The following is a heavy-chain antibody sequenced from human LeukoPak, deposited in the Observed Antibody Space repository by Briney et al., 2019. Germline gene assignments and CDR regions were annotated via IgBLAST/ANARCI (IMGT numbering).Heavy chain of an antibody. CDR1: GFTFSTYW. Sequence: GGSLRLSCAASGFTFSTYWMHWVRQAPGKGLVWLSRVDNDGSGTSYADSVKGRFTISRDNGKNILFLQMDSLRAEDTAVYFCARSQRGYSYGEHWGQGTPVAVSS. D-gene: IGHD5-18*01. V-gene: IGHV3-74*01. CDR2: VDNDGSGT. J-gene: IGHJ4*02. CDR3: ARSQRGYSYGEH.